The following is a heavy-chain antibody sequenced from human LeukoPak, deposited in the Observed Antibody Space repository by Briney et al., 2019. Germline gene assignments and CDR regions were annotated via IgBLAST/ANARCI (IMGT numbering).Heavy chain of an antibody. CDR3: VRDSYTTGRYYGMDV. D-gene: IGHD3-16*02. Sequence: GPLRLSCAVSGFTFSSYWMHWVRQAPGKGLVWVPLINTDGSSTSCAGSVKGRFTISRDNAKNTLYLQMNSLRVEDTAVYYCVRDSYTTGRYYGMDVWGQGTTVTVSS. J-gene: IGHJ6*02. CDR1: GFTFSSYW. CDR2: INTDGSST. V-gene: IGHV3-74*01.